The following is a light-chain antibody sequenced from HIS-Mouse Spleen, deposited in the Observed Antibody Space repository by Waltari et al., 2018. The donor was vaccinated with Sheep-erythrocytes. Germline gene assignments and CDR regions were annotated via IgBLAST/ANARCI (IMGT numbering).Light chain of an antibody. CDR2: DAS. V-gene: IGKV3-11*01. J-gene: IGKJ4*01. Sequence: EIVLTQSPATLSLSPGERATLSCRASPSVSSYLAWYQQKPGQAPRLLIYDASNRATGIPARFSGSGSGTDFTLTISSLEPEDFAVYYCQAWDSSTEVFGGGTK. CDR1: PSVSSY. CDR3: QAWDSSTEV.